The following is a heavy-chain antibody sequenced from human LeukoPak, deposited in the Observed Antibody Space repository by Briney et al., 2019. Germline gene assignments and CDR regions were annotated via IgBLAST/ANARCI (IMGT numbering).Heavy chain of an antibody. Sequence: GGSLRLSCAASGFTVSNNYMSWVRQAPGKGLEWVSVIYSGDNTYYVESVKGRFTISRDNSKNTLFLQMNSLRAEDTAVYYCARYVPLSADSSGGYFDYWGQGTLVTVSS. CDR2: IYSGDNT. CDR3: ARYVPLSADSSGGYFDY. CDR1: GFTVSNNY. J-gene: IGHJ4*02. V-gene: IGHV3-53*01. D-gene: IGHD3-22*01.